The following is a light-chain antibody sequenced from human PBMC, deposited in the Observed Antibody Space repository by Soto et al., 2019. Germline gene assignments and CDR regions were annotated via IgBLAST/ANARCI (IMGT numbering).Light chain of an antibody. CDR1: QGIGSY. J-gene: IGKJ4*01. CDR2: DAS. CDR3: QQYGSSPLT. V-gene: IGKV3D-20*01. Sequence: EIIMTQSRARLSVSPGKGATLSCRASQGIGSYLAWYQQKPGLAPKLLIYDASSRATGIPDRFSGSGSGTDFTLTISRLEPEDFAVYYCQQYGSSPLTFGGGTKVDIK.